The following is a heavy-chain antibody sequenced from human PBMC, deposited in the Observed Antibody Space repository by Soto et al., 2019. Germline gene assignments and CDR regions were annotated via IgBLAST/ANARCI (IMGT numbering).Heavy chain of an antibody. Sequence: LRLSCAASGISFTTYAMTWVRQAPGKGLEWVSTVAGNVSNRHYADFVKGRFTISRDNSKNTLSLQMNSLRAEDTAVYYCAGDYLRLHPLNPNSYSYGLDVWGQGTAVTVSS. V-gene: IGHV3-23*01. D-gene: IGHD4-17*01. CDR2: VAGNVSNR. CDR3: AGDYLRLHPLNPNSYSYGLDV. CDR1: GISFTTYA. J-gene: IGHJ6*02.